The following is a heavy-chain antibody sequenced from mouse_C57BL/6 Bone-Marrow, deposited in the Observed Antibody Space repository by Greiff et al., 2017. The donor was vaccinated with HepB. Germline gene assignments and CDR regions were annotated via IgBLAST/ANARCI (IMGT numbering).Heavy chain of an antibody. CDR3: ARGSYRGYYAMDY. Sequence: DVKLVESGGGLVQPGGSLKLSCAASGFTFSDYYMYWVRQTPEKRLEWVAYISNGGGSTYYPDTVKGRFTISRDNAKNTLYLQMSRLKSEDTVMYYCARGSYRGYYAMDYWGQGTSVTVSS. CDR2: ISNGGGST. V-gene: IGHV5-12*01. D-gene: IGHD2-12*01. J-gene: IGHJ4*01. CDR1: GFTFSDYY.